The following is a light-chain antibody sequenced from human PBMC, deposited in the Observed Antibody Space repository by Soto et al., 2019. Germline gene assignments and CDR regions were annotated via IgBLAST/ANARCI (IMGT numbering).Light chain of an antibody. J-gene: IGKJ4*01. Sequence: ELVLTQSPATMSLSPGERATLSCRAGQSGSLDLALYQQIPGQAPKLLIYYTSHRATGIPARFSGSGSGTDFTLTISSLEPEDFTVYYCQQRSSWPTFGGGTKVEIK. CDR3: QQRSSWPT. V-gene: IGKV3-11*01. CDR1: QSGSLD. CDR2: YTS.